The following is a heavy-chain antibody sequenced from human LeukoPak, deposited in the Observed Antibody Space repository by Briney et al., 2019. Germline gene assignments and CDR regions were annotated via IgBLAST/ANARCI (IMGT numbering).Heavy chain of an antibody. CDR2: IYTSGST. CDR1: GGSISSYY. J-gene: IGHJ5*02. Sequence: PSGTLSLTCTVSGGSISSYYWSWIRQPAGKGLEWIGRIYTSGSTNYNPSLKSRVTMSVDTSKNQFSLKLSSVTAADTAVYYCARGLYLAGEEITMMYGNWFDPWGQGTLVTVSS. V-gene: IGHV4-4*07. D-gene: IGHD3-22*01. CDR3: ARGLYLAGEEITMMYGNWFDP.